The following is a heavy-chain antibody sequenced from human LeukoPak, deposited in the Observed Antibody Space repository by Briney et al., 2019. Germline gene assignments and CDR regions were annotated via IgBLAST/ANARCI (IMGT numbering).Heavy chain of an antibody. J-gene: IGHJ3*02. V-gene: IGHV3-23*01. D-gene: IGHD1-26*01. CDR1: GFTFSSYS. Sequence: GGSLRLSCAASGFTFSSYSMNWVRQAPGKGLEWVSVLGGSGSADTADYAESVKGRFTISRDHSKNTLYLQMISLRSEDTAVYYCAKDSVPYNGMYDAFDIWGQGTMVTVSS. CDR2: LGGSGSADTA. CDR3: AKDSVPYNGMYDAFDI.